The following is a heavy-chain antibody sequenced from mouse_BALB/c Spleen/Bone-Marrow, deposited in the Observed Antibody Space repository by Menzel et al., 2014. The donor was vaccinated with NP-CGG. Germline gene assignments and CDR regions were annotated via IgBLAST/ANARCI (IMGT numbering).Heavy chain of an antibody. Sequence: QVQLQQSGAELVKPGASVKLSCKASGYTFXSYWMHWVKQRPGQGLEWIGEIDPSDSYTNYNQKFKGKATLTVDKSSSTAYMQLSSLTPEDSAVYYCARGLYGSSGYWGQGTTLTVSS. CDR1: GYTFXSYW. CDR3: ARGLYGSSGY. D-gene: IGHD1-3*01. J-gene: IGHJ2*01. CDR2: IDPSDSYT. V-gene: IGHV1-69*02.